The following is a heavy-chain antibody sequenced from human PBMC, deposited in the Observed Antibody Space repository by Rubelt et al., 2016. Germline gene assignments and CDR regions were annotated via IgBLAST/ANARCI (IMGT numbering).Heavy chain of an antibody. V-gene: IGHV1-69*01. Sequence: QVQLVQSGAEAKKPGSSVKVSCKASGGTFSSYAISWVRQAPGQGLEWMGGIIPIFGTANYAQKFQGRVTIPADESTSTADMELSSLRSEDTAVYYCARDVGRWTGTTYYYYGMDVWGQGTTVTVSS. CDR1: GGTFSSYA. CDR2: IIPIFGTA. J-gene: IGHJ6*02. D-gene: IGHD1-7*01. CDR3: ARDVGRWTGTTYYYYGMDV.